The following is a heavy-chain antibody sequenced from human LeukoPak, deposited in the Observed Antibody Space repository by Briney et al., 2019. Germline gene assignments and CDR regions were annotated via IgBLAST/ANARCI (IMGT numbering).Heavy chain of an antibody. CDR1: GGSFSGHY. J-gene: IGHJ4*02. D-gene: IGHD3-10*01. CDR3: VGYYYGSGSYHNYPNFDY. V-gene: IGHV4-34*01. Sequence: PSETLSLTCAVHGGSFSGHYCSWIRQPPGKGLEWIGEISHTGSTNYNPSLKSRVTISGVTSKNQFSLKLSSVTAADTAVYYCVGYYYGSGSYHNYPNFDYWGQGTLVTVSS. CDR2: ISHTGST.